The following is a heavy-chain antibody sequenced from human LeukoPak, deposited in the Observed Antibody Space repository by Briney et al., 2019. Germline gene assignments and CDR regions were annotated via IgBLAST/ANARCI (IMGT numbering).Heavy chain of an antibody. CDR2: ISRSSSPI. J-gene: IGHJ6*03. V-gene: IGHV3-48*04. CDR1: GFTFNSYA. CDR3: ARVRVGATFYYYYMDV. D-gene: IGHD1-26*01. Sequence: GGSLRLSCGDSGFTFNSYAVNGVREAPGKGLEWVSYISRSSSPIYYADSVKGRFTISRDNARNSLYLQMNSLRAEDTAVYYCARVRVGATFYYYYMDVWGKGTTVTVSS.